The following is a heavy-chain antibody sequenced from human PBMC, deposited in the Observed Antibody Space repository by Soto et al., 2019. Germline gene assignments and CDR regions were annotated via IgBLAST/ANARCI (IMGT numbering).Heavy chain of an antibody. J-gene: IGHJ4*02. CDR2: MNPICGKA. D-gene: IGHD3-3*01. CDR1: GGTFSSYA. CDR3: ARDYDFWSGFPTDFDY. V-gene: IGHV1-69*13. Sequence: ASVKVSCKASGGTFSSYAISWVRQAPGQGLEWMGGMNPICGKANYAQKFQGRVTMTGNESTSTAYMELSSLRSEDTAVYYCARDYDFWSGFPTDFDYWGQGTLVTVSS.